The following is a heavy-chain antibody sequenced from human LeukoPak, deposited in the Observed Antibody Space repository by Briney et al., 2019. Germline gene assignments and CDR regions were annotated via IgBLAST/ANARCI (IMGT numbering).Heavy chain of an antibody. J-gene: IGHJ3*02. Sequence: SETLSLTCTVSGGSISSHYWSWIRQPPGKGLEWIGYIYTSGSTNYNPSLKSRVTISVDTSKNQFSLKLSSVTAADTAVYYCAVDSSGSYDAFDIWGQGTMVTVSS. CDR3: AVDSSGSYDAFDI. D-gene: IGHD3-22*01. CDR2: IYTSGST. V-gene: IGHV4-4*09. CDR1: GGSISSHY.